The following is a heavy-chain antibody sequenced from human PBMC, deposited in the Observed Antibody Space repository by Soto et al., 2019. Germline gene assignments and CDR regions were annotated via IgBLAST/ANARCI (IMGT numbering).Heavy chain of an antibody. CDR2: MNPNSGNT. V-gene: IGHV1-8*01. J-gene: IGHJ3*02. CDR1: GYTFTSYD. CDR3: AINGHDYDWGSQHAFDI. Sequence: GASVKVSGKASGYTFTSYDINWVRQATGQGLEWMGWMNPNSGNTGYAQKFQGRVTMTRNTSISTAYMELSSLRSEDTAVYYCAINGHDYDWGSQHAFDIWGQGTMVTVSS. D-gene: IGHD3-16*01.